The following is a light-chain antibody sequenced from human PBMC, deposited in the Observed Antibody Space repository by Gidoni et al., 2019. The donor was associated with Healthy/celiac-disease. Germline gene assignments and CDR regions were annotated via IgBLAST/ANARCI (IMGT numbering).Light chain of an antibody. CDR3: SSYTSSSTPV. CDR2: DVS. Sequence: QSALTQPASVSWSPGQSITISCTGTFSDVGGYNYVSWYQQHPGKAPKLMIYDVSNRPSGVSNRFSGSKSGNTASLTISGLQAEDEADYYCSSYTSSSTPVFGGGTKLTVL. J-gene: IGLJ2*01. CDR1: FSDVGGYNY. V-gene: IGLV2-14*01.